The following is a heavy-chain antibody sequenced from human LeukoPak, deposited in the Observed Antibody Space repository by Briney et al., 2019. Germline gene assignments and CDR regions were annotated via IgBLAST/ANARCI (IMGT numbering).Heavy chain of an antibody. Sequence: GGSLRLSCAASGFTFSSYAMSWVRLAPGKGLEWVSTINDGGVNTYYADSVRGRFTISRDNSEGTLFLQMNSLRAEDTAMYYCGGYISGFYDYWGQGTLVTVSS. CDR1: GFTFSSYA. CDR3: GGYISGFYDY. V-gene: IGHV3-23*01. J-gene: IGHJ4*02. CDR2: INDGGVNT. D-gene: IGHD6-19*01.